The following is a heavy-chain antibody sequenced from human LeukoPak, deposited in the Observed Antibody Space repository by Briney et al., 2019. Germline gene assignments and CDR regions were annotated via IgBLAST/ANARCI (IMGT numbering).Heavy chain of an antibody. CDR1: VFTFSSYW. D-gene: IGHD5-18*01. V-gene: IGHV3-74*01. CDR2: INSDGSST. CDR3: ARDSYGPNDY. Sequence: GGALRLSCAASVFTFSSYWMHWVRQAPGKGLVWVSRINSDGSSTSYAESVKGRFTISRDNAKTTMYLQMNRLRAEDTAVYYCARDSYGPNDYWGQGTLVTVSS. J-gene: IGHJ4*02.